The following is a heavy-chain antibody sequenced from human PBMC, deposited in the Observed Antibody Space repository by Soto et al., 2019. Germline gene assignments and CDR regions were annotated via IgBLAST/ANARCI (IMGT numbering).Heavy chain of an antibody. J-gene: IGHJ4*02. CDR3: AKAGCRLVVVPAATIGFDY. Sequence: GGSLRLSCAASGFTFSSYAMSWVRQAPGKGLEWVSAISGSGGSTYYADSVKGRFTISRDNSKNTLYLQMNSLRAEDTAVYYCAKAGCRLVVVPAATIGFDYWGQGTLVTVSS. V-gene: IGHV3-23*01. D-gene: IGHD2-2*01. CDR1: GFTFSSYA. CDR2: ISGSGGST.